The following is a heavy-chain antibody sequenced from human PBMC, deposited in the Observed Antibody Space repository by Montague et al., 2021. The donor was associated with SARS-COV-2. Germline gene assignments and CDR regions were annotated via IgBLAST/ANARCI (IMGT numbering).Heavy chain of an antibody. Sequence: SKTLSLTCAVYGGSFSGYYWTWIRQSPGKGLEWIAEINHSGTTNYNFNPSLRSRVTISVDTSKSQFSLKLSSVTAADTGVYYCARWDPQTLTLIGLRGKSAIDYWGQGTLVTVSS. D-gene: IGHD4-23*01. CDR1: GGSFSGYY. CDR2: INHSGTT. J-gene: IGHJ4*02. V-gene: IGHV4-34*01. CDR3: ARWDPQTLTLIGLRGKSAIDY.